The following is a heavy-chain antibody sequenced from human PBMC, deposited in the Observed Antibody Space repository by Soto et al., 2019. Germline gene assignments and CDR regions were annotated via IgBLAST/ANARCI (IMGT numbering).Heavy chain of an antibody. J-gene: IGHJ4*02. CDR1: GGSISSGGYY. Sequence: SETLSLTCTVSGGSISSGGYYWSLIRQHPGKGLEWIGYIYYSGSTYYNPSLKSRVTISVDTSKNQFSLKLSSVTAADTAVYYCATDRGSMIDGCYFDYWGQGTLVTVSS. V-gene: IGHV4-31*03. CDR3: ATDRGSMIDGCYFDY. D-gene: IGHD3-22*01. CDR2: IYYSGST.